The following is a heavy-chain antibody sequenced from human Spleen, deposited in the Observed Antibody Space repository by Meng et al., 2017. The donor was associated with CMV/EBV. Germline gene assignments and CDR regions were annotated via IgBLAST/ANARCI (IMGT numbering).Heavy chain of an antibody. J-gene: IGHJ4*02. V-gene: IGHV3-30-3*01. Sequence: LSLTCAASGFTFSSYAMHWVRQAPGKGLEWVAVISYDGSNKYYADSVKGRFTISRDNSKNTLYLQMNSLRAEDTAVYYCARLRGVAVAGTCFDYWGQGTLVTVSS. D-gene: IGHD6-19*01. CDR3: ARLRGVAVAGTCFDY. CDR1: GFTFSSYA. CDR2: ISYDGSNK.